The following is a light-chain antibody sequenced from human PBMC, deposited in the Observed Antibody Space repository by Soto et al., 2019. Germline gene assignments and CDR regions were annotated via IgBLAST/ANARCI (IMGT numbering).Light chain of an antibody. CDR3: QQYNKWPPWT. Sequence: EIVMTQSPATLSVSPGERATLSCRASQSVSSNLAWYQQKPGQAPRLLIYDASTRATGVPARFSGSGSGTDVTLTISSLQSEDFAVYYCQQYNKWPPWTFGQGTKVEIK. V-gene: IGKV3-15*01. J-gene: IGKJ1*01. CDR1: QSVSSN. CDR2: DAS.